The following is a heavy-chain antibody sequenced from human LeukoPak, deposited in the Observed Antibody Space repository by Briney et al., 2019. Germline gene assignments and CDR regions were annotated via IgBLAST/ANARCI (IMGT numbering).Heavy chain of an antibody. V-gene: IGHV1-3*01. J-gene: IGHJ4*02. Sequence: ASVKVSCKASGYTFTSYAMHWVRQAPGQRLEWMGWINAGNGNTKYSQKFQGRVTITRDTSASTAYMELSSLRSEDTAVYYCARVWAYYGALGYWGQGTLVTVSS. D-gene: IGHD3-10*01. CDR1: GYTFTSYA. CDR3: ARVWAYYGALGY. CDR2: INAGNGNT.